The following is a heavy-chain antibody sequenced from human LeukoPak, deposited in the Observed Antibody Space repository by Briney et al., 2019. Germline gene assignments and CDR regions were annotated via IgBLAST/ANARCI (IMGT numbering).Heavy chain of an antibody. J-gene: IGHJ4*02. CDR2: IIPIFGTA. D-gene: IGHD5-12*01. Sequence: ASVKVSCKASGGTFSSYAISWVRQAPGQGLEWMGGIIPIFGTANYAQKFQGRVTITADESTSTAYMELSSLRSEDTAVYYCARDWAYSGYDVHYFDYWGQGTLVTVSS. V-gene: IGHV1-69*13. CDR1: GGTFSSYA. CDR3: ARDWAYSGYDVHYFDY.